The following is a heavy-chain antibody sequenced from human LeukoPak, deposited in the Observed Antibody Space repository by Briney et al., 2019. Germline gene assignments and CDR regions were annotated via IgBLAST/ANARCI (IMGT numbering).Heavy chain of an antibody. Sequence: PGGSLRLSCAASGFTFSSYAMSWVRQAPGKGLEWVSSIGGSGGSTYYADSVKGRFTISRDNSKNTNLRMNSLRVEDTAVYYCAKAMGGVVVTAVFDYWGQGTLVTVSS. D-gene: IGHD2-21*02. V-gene: IGHV3-23*01. J-gene: IGHJ4*02. CDR3: AKAMGGVVVTAVFDY. CDR1: GFTFSSYA. CDR2: IGGSGGST.